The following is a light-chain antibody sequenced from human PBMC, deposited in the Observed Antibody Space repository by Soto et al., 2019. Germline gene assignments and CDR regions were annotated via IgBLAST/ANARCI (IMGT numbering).Light chain of an antibody. J-gene: IGLJ2*01. Sequence: QSVLTQPPSVSESPRQRVTISCSGSTGNIGNNAVNWYQQLPGKAPKLLLYYDDLLPSGVSDRFSGSKSGTSASLAITGLQAEDEADYYCPACDDSVKGIVFGGGTQLTVL. CDR1: TGNIGNNA. V-gene: IGLV1-36*01. CDR3: PACDDSVKGIV. CDR2: YDD.